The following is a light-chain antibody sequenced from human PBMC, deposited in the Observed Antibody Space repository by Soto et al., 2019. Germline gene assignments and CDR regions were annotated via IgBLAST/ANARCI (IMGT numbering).Light chain of an antibody. CDR3: PVANTCVT. Sequence: EIVLTQSPATLSLSPGERATLSCRASQNINSYLAWYQQKPGQAPRLLIYDAFNRATGIPARFSGSGSGTDLVFALGILEHELFGFFNWPVANTCVTFGGGTKGDNK. V-gene: IGKV3-11*01. CDR1: QNINSY. J-gene: IGKJ4*01. CDR2: DAF.